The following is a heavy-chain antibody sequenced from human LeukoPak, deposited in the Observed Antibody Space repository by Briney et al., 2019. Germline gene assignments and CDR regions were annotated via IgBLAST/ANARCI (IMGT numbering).Heavy chain of an antibody. CDR3: ARSITATGH. CDR1: GYTFTGYY. V-gene: IGHV1-2*02. D-gene: IGHD1-1*01. Sequence: ASVKVSCKASGYTFTGYYIHWVRQAPGQGLEWMGYINPDSGGTNYAQKFQGRVTMTRDTSISTAYMELSGLTFDDTAVYYCARSITATGHWGQGTLVTVSS. J-gene: IGHJ4*02. CDR2: INPDSGGT.